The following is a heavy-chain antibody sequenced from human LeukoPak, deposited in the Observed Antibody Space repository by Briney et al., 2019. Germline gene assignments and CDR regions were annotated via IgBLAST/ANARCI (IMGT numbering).Heavy chain of an antibody. J-gene: IGHJ4*02. CDR3: ARLRSAQLRYFDVDY. D-gene: IGHD3-9*01. Sequence: GGSLRLSCAASGFIFNSYEMNWVRQAPGKGLEWVSSISSTSSHIYYADSVEGRFTISRDNAKNSLYLQMDSLRAEDTALYFCARLRSAQLRYFDVDYWGQGTLVTVSS. CDR2: ISSTSSHI. CDR1: GFIFNSYE. V-gene: IGHV3-21*01.